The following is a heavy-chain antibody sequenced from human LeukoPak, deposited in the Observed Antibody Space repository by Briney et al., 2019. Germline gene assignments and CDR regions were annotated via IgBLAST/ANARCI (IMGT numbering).Heavy chain of an antibody. J-gene: IGHJ4*02. CDR1: GFTFIKGW. Sequence: GGSLRLSCTASGFTFIKGWMNWVRQAPGKGLEWVSSISRSSNYKYYADSVKGRFTISRDNAKKSLYLQMNSLRAEDTAVYYCARAPHPYCSGGNCIYFDYWGQGTLVTVSS. CDR2: ISRSSNYK. V-gene: IGHV3-21*01. CDR3: ARAPHPYCSGGNCIYFDY. D-gene: IGHD2-15*01.